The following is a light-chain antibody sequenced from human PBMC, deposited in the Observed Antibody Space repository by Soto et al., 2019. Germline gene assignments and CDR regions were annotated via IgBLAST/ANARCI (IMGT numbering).Light chain of an antibody. CDR2: DNN. Sequence: QSVLTQPPSVSAAPGQKVTISCSGSSSNIGNNYVSWYQQLPGTAPKLLIYDNNKRPSGIPDRFSGSKSGTSATLGITGLQTGDEADYYCGTWDSSGMVFGGGTQLTVL. V-gene: IGLV1-51*01. J-gene: IGLJ2*01. CDR1: SSNIGNNY. CDR3: GTWDSSGMV.